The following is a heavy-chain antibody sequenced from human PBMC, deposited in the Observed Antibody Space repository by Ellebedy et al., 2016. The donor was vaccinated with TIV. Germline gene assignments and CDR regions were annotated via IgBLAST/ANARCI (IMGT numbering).Heavy chain of an antibody. Sequence: GESLKISCAASGFTFSNYWMSWVRQAPGTGLEWVANIKQDGGGKNFVDSVKGRFTISRDNAKNSLYLQMNSLRAEDTAVYYCAREAISYATSGYYFESWGQGTLVAVSS. CDR3: AREAISYATSGYYFES. D-gene: IGHD3-22*01. CDR2: IKQDGGGK. CDR1: GFTFSNYW. V-gene: IGHV3-7*01. J-gene: IGHJ4*02.